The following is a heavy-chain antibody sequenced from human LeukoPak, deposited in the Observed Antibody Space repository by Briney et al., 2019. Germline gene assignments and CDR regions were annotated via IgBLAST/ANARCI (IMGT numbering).Heavy chain of an antibody. CDR3: ASRKGYCSGGSCLSWFDP. V-gene: IGHV4-34*01. J-gene: IGHJ5*02. Sequence: SETLSLTCAVYGGSFSGYYWSWIRQPPGKGLEWIGEINHSGSTNYTPSLKSRVTISVDTSKNQFSLKLSSVTAADTAVYYCASRKGYCSGGSCLSWFDPRGQGTLVTVSS. CDR1: GGSFSGYY. CDR2: INHSGST. D-gene: IGHD2-15*01.